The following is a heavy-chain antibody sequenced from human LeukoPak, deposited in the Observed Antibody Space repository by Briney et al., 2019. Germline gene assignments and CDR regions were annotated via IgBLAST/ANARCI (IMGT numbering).Heavy chain of an antibody. CDR2: IYPGDSDT. J-gene: IGHJ2*01. CDR3: ARSAAAGTFHWYFDL. D-gene: IGHD6-13*01. CDR1: GYSFTSYW. V-gene: IGHV5-51*01. Sequence: HGESLKISCKGSGYSFTSYWIGWVRQMPGKGLEWMGIIYPGDSDTRYSPSFQGQVTISADKSISTAYLQWSSLKASDTAMYYCARSAAAGTFHWYFDLWGRGTLVTVSS.